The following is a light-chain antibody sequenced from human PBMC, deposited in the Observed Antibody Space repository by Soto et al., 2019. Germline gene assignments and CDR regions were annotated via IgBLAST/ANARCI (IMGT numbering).Light chain of an antibody. CDR2: DAS. J-gene: IGKJ4*01. Sequence: EIVLTQSPATLSLSPGETATLSCRASQSIITYLAWYQHKPGQAPRLVIFDASNRAPGIPARFTGSGSGTDFTLTISPLEPEDFAVYYCQQRSDWPPLTFGGGTKVEIK. V-gene: IGKV3-11*01. CDR3: QQRSDWPPLT. CDR1: QSIITY.